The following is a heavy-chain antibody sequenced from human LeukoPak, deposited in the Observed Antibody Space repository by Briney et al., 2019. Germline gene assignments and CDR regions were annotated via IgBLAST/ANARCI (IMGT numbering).Heavy chain of an antibody. Sequence: SETLSLTCAVYGGPFSGYYWSWIRQPPGKGLEWIGEINHSGSTNYNPSLKSRVTISVDTSKNQFSLKLSSVTAADTAVYYCARKSMVRGARSFDIWGQGTMVTVSS. V-gene: IGHV4-34*01. CDR2: INHSGST. D-gene: IGHD3-10*01. CDR1: GGPFSGYY. J-gene: IGHJ3*02. CDR3: ARKSMVRGARSFDI.